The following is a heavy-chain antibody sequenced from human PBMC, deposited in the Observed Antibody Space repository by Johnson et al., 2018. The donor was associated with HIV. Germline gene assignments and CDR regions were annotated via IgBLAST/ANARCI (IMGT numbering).Heavy chain of an antibody. Sequence: VQLVESGGDLVQPGGSLRLSCAAAGFTVSTNYMSWVRQAPGKGLEWVSDIYSGGNTYYADSVKGRFTISRDNSKNTLYLQVNSLRAEDTAVYFCARERDYYDSSGYWVDVFDIWGQGTMVTVSS. J-gene: IGHJ3*02. CDR2: IYSGGNT. CDR3: ARERDYYDSSGYWVDVFDI. CDR1: GFTVSTNY. D-gene: IGHD3-22*01. V-gene: IGHV3-66*01.